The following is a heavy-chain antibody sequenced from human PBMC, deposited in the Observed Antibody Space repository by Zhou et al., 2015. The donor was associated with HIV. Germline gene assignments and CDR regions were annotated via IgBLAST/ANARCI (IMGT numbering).Heavy chain of an antibody. CDR1: AVTFASYY. J-gene: IGHJ1*01. D-gene: IGHD3-3*01. CDR3: ATTFGVARGFFQH. V-gene: IGHV1-46*01. Sequence: QVQLVQSGAEVKNPGASVKVSCKASAVTFASYYIHWVRQAPGQGLEWMGMINPSGGTKGDPQKFQGRVTMTRETSTGTVHMELSSLRSEDTAVYYCATTFGVARGFFQHWGQGTLVIVSS. CDR2: INPSGGTK.